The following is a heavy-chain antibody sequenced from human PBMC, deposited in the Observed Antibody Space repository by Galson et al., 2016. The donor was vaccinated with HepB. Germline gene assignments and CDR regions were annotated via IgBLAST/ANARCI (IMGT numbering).Heavy chain of an antibody. D-gene: IGHD1-26*01. Sequence: ETLSLTCAVSGGSMSGYYWSWVRQFPGTGLEWIGYVFTTRDTHHSPSLSNRASITIDTSKRQFSLNLTSVSAADTAVYFCAAGMGATFYSWGQGIVVTVAS. CDR3: AAGMGATFYS. CDR1: GGSMSGYY. CDR2: VFTTRDT. V-gene: IGHV4-4*08. J-gene: IGHJ5*02.